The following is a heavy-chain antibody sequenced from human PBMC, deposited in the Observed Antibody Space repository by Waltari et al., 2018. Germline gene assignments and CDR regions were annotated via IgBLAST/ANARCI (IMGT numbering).Heavy chain of an antibody. CDR3: LRDSIRVAGPSRRGFDY. Sequence: EVQLVASGGGLGQPGMRVRLGGAACGLSFDDHGLQWCRQVEGKGLEWVSSISWDSVDINYADSVKGRFTVSRDNGRDSLYLDIHSLRPEDTGFYFCLRDSIRVAGPSRRGFDYWGQGTVVSVSS. J-gene: IGHJ4*02. D-gene: IGHD6-19*01. CDR2: ISWDSVDI. CDR1: GLSFDDHG. V-gene: IGHV3-9*01.